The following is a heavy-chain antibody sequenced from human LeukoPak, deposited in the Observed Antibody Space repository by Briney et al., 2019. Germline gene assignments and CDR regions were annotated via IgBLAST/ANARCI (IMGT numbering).Heavy chain of an antibody. D-gene: IGHD1-26*01. CDR3: ARESYSGSYDY. Sequence: PGGSLRLSCAASGFTFSSYGMHWVRQAPGKGLEWVAIIWYDGSNKYYADSVKGRFTISRDNSKNTLYLQMSSLRAEDTAVYYCARESYSGSYDYWGQGTLVTVSS. J-gene: IGHJ4*02. CDR2: IWYDGSNK. CDR1: GFTFSSYG. V-gene: IGHV3-33*01.